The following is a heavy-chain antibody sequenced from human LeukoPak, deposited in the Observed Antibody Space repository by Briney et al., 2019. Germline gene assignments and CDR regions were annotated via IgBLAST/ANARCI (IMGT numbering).Heavy chain of an antibody. CDR1: VGSFSGYY. J-gene: IGHJ6*03. D-gene: IGHD3-10*01. Sequence: PSETLSLTCAVYVGSFSGYYWSWIRQPPGKGLEWIWEIYLSGSTNYNPSLKSRVTISVDTSKNQFSLKLSSVSAADTAVYYCARGITNYYYYYYMDVWGKGTTVTVSS. CDR3: ARGITNYYYYYYMDV. CDR2: IYLSGST. V-gene: IGHV4-34*01.